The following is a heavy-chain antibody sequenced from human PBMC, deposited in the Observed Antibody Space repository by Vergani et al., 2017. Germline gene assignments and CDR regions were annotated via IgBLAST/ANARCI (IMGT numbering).Heavy chain of an antibody. D-gene: IGHD3-10*01. J-gene: IGHJ6*01. CDR2: VDPQDGET. CDR3: ATRGVVRVRNYYGLDV. CDR1: GYTLSDYN. Sequence: EVQLEQSGTEVKRPGATVKISCKVSGYTLSDYNVHWVQQAPGKGLEWMGLVDPQDGETIYAERFQGRVTVSADTSTNTLYMEVSSLRSEDTAAYYCATRGVVRVRNYYGLDVWGQGTTVAVAS. V-gene: IGHV1-69-2*01.